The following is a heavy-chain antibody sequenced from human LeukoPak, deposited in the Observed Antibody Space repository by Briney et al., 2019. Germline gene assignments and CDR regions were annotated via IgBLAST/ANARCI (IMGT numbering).Heavy chain of an antibody. CDR2: LDYSGNT. Sequence: PSETLSLTCSVSGGSISSSHYYWGWIRQPPGKGLEWIGSLDYSGNTYYNPSLKSRFTISVDTSKNQLSLKPSSVTAADTAVYHCARHERISSGGAFDIWGQGTMVTVSS. CDR1: GGSISSSHYY. V-gene: IGHV4-39*01. CDR3: ARHERISSGGAFDI. J-gene: IGHJ3*02. D-gene: IGHD6-19*01.